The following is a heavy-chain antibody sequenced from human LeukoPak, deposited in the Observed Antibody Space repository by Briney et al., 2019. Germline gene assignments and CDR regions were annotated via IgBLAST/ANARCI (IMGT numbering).Heavy chain of an antibody. V-gene: IGHV3-21*01. CDR3: ARDPYSGGYGDYYYYYMDV. Sequence: GGSLRLSCAASGFTFSSYNMNWVRQAPGKGLEWVSSITSSSTYIYYADSVKGRFTISRDNTKNSLYLQMNSLRAEDTAVYYCARDPYSGGYGDYYYYYMDVWGKGTTVTVSS. CDR1: GFTFSSYN. J-gene: IGHJ6*03. D-gene: IGHD1-26*01. CDR2: ITSSSTYI.